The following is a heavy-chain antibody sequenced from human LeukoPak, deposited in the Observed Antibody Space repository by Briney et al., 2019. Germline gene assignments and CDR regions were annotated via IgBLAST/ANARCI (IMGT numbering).Heavy chain of an antibody. CDR2: IYHSGST. V-gene: IGHV4-38-2*01. J-gene: IGHJ3*02. D-gene: IGHD4-17*01. CDR1: GYSISSGYY. Sequence: SETPSLTCAVSGYSISSGYYWGWSRQPPRKGREWIGSIYHSGSTYYNPSLKSRVTISVDTSKHQFSRKLSSVTAADTAVYYCARQGGDYVVDAFDIWGQGTMVTVSS. CDR3: ARQGGDYVVDAFDI.